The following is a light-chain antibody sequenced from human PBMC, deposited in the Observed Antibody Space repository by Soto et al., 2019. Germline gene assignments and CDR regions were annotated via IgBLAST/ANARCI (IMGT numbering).Light chain of an antibody. V-gene: IGKV3-20*01. CDR1: QSVSDSY. CDR3: QHYGTSAL. CDR2: AS. Sequence: ESVLTQSPGTLSLSPGERATLSCRASQSVSDSYLAWYQQKPGQAPRLLIYASSRATGIPDRFSGSGSGTDFTLTISRLEPADFAVYYCQHYGTSALFGPGTKVDIK. J-gene: IGKJ3*01.